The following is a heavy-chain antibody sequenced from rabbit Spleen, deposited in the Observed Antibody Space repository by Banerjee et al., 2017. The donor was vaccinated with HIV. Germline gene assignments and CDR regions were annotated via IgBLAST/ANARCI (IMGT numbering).Heavy chain of an antibody. J-gene: IGHJ4*01. Sequence: QEQLEESGGDLVKPGASLTLTCTASGFSFTSTYWICWVRQAPGKGLEWIGCINTVSGSTYYASWAKGRFTISKTSTTTVTLQMTSLTAADTATYFCARTDGASYNGLALWGPGTLVTVS. CDR3: ARTDGASYNGLAL. V-gene: IGHV1S45*01. CDR1: GFSFTSTYW. D-gene: IGHD1-1*01. CDR2: INTVSGST.